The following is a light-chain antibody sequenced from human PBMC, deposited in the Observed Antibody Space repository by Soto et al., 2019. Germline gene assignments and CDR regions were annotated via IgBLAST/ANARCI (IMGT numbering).Light chain of an antibody. CDR3: QHYSASSPWT. J-gene: IGKJ1*01. Sequence: DIQMTQSPSTLSASVGDRVIITCRASQSVDNWLAWFQQKPGKAPKVVIYRASVLETGVPSRFSGSGSGTEFTLTISSLQPDDFATYYCQHYSASSPWTFGQGTKVEIK. CDR1: QSVDNW. V-gene: IGKV1-5*03. CDR2: RAS.